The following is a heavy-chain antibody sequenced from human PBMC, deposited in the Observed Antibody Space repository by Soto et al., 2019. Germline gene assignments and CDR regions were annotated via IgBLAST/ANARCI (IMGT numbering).Heavy chain of an antibody. CDR2: INPRNGDT. CDR1: GYTFTGNY. V-gene: IGHV1-2*02. Sequence: QVQLVQSGAEVKKPGASVKVSCKVSGYTFTGNYMHWMRQAPGQGPEWMGWINPRNGDTDYAQKFQGRVTTTRDTSISPAYMDLSRLTSADTAIYFWVRGGGVDVVTPPRIVFDYWGQGTLLPVSS. J-gene: IGHJ4*02. CDR3: VRGGGVDVVTPPRIVFDY. D-gene: IGHD2-21*02.